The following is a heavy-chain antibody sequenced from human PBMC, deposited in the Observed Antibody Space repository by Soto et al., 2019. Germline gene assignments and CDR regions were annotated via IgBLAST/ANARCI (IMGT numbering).Heavy chain of an antibody. Sequence: QVQLQESGPGLVKPSETLSLTCTVSGGSVNSPSYYWSWIRQPPGKELEWIGYIFYTGGTVYNPSLKSRVTISIATSQNQFALRLRSVTAADTAIYYCARIVGTPIDYWGQVTLVTVSS. D-gene: IGHD1-26*01. CDR1: GGSVNSPSYY. J-gene: IGHJ4*02. CDR2: IFYTGGT. CDR3: ARIVGTPIDY. V-gene: IGHV4-61*01.